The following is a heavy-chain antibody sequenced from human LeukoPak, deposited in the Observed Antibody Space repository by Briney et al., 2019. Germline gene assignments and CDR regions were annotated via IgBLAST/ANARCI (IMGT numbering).Heavy chain of an antibody. CDR1: GFTFSSYA. V-gene: IGHV3-23*01. CDR3: AKAMYNWNYGPLDY. CDR2: ISGSGGST. J-gene: IGHJ4*02. D-gene: IGHD1-7*01. Sequence: GGSLRLSCAASGFTFSSYAMSWVRQAPGKGLEWVPAISGSGGSTYYADSVKGRFTISRDNSKNTLYLQMNSLRAEDTAVYYCAKAMYNWNYGPLDYWGQGTLATVSS.